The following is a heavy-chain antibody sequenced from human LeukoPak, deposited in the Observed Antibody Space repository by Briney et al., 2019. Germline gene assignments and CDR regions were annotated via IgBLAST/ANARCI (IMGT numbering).Heavy chain of an antibody. Sequence: SETLSLTCTVSGGPISSYYWIWMPQPAGKGLVWFGHIYTSGSTNYNPSLKSRVTMSVDTSKKQFSLKLSSVTAADTAVYYCARGHLLEWLSPNYYYMDVWGKGTTVTVSS. CDR1: GGPISSYY. J-gene: IGHJ6*03. CDR3: ARGHLLEWLSPNYYYMDV. D-gene: IGHD3-3*01. V-gene: IGHV4-4*07. CDR2: IYTSGST.